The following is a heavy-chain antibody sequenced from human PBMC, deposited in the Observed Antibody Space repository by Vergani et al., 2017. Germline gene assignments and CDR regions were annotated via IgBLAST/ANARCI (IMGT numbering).Heavy chain of an antibody. V-gene: IGHV3-30*03. CDR2: ISYDGTQK. CDR1: GFTSSYYG. CDR3: ATESCGTPGCQIEYFRG. Sequence: QVHLVESGGGVVQPVRYLRLSCVVSGFTSSYYGMHWVRQAPGKRLEWVAVISYDGTQKHYADSVKGRFTISRDNSKSTLYLQMHSLRTEDTAVYYCATESCGTPGCQIEYFRGWGQGTLVTVSS. D-gene: IGHD1-1*01. J-gene: IGHJ1*01.